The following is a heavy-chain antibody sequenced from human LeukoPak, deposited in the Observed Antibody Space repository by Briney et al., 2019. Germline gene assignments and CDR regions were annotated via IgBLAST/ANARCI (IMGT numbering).Heavy chain of an antibody. J-gene: IGHJ4*02. CDR2: ISSSSSYI. CDR3: ARDLITFGGVIVNFDY. D-gene: IGHD3-16*02. V-gene: IGHV3-21*01. Sequence: PGGSLRLSCAASGFTFSSYNMNWVRQAPGKGLEWVSSISSSSSYIYYADSVKGRFTISRDNAKNSLYLQMNSLRAEDTAVYYCARDLITFGGVIVNFDYWGQGTLVTVSS. CDR1: GFTFSSYN.